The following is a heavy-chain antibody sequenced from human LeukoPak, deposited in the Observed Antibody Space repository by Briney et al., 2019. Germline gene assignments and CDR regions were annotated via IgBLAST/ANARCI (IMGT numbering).Heavy chain of an antibody. D-gene: IGHD2-2*01. CDR2: ISGSSEYI. V-gene: IGHV3-21*04. CDR3: ARVPKGSHVVVPATLEASWYFDL. CDR1: GLTFSNYN. J-gene: IGHJ2*01. Sequence: PGGSLRLSCAASGLTFSNYNMNWVRQAPGKGLEWGSFISGSSEYIYYTDSVKGRFPISRDNAKNSLYLQMNSLRAGDPAFYYCARVPKGSHVVVPATLEASWYFDLWGRGTLVTVSS.